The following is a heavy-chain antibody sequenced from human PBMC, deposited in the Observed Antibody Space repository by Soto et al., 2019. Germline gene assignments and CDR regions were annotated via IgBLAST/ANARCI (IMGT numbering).Heavy chain of an antibody. CDR3: ARDSPRWYDSSGYAKDY. CDR2: INSDGSST. CDR1: GFTFSSYW. V-gene: IGHV3-74*01. J-gene: IGHJ4*02. D-gene: IGHD3-22*01. Sequence: GESLKISCAASGFTFSSYWMHWVRQTPGKGLVWVSRINSDGSSTSYADSVKGRFTISRDNAKNTLYLQMNSLRAEDTAVYYCARDSPRWYDSSGYAKDYWGQGTLVTVSS.